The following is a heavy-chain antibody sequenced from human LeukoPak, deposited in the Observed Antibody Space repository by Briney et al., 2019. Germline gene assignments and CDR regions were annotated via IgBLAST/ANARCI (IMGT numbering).Heavy chain of an antibody. CDR3: ARLRVYGFDI. J-gene: IGHJ3*02. V-gene: IGHV3-74*01. CDR1: GFSFSSYW. D-gene: IGHD5/OR15-5a*01. CDR2: INSDGSST. Sequence: GGSLRLSCAASGFSFSSYWMHWVRQAPEKGLVWVSRINSDGSSTIYADSVKGRFTISRDNAKNTLYLQMNSLRAEDTAVYYCARLRVYGFDIWGQGTMVTVSS.